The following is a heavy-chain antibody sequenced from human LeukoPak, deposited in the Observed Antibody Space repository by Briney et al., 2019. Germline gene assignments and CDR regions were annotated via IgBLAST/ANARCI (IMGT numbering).Heavy chain of an antibody. CDR3: ANLYGDPFDY. D-gene: IGHD2-21*02. Sequence: GGSLRLSCAASGFTFSSYGMHWVRQAPGKGLEWVAFIRYDGSNKYYADSVKGRFTISRDNSKNTLYLQMNSLRAEDTAVYYCANLYGDPFDYWGQGTLVTVSS. CDR1: GFTFSSYG. J-gene: IGHJ4*02. V-gene: IGHV3-30*02. CDR2: IRYDGSNK.